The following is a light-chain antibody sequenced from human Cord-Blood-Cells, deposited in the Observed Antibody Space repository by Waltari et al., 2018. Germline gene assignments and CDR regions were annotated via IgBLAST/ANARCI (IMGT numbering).Light chain of an antibody. Sequence: QSVLTLPPSASGTPGQRVTISCSGSSSNIGRNTVTWYPHLPETAPKLLIYSNNQRPSGVPDRFSGSKSGTSASLAISGLQSEDEADYYCAAWDDSLNGWVFGGGTKLTVL. V-gene: IGLV1-44*01. CDR1: SSNIGRNT. J-gene: IGLJ3*02. CDR2: SNN. CDR3: AAWDDSLNGWV.